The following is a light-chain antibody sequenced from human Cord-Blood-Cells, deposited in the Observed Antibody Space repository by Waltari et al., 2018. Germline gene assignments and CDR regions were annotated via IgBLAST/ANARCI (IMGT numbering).Light chain of an antibody. CDR1: RANSRTGNA. Sequence: QSLLTLPPPVSVAPRPRATLTCPCTRANSRTGNAVHRYQQLPGTPPTLLIYGNSNRPSGVPDRFSGSKSGTSASLAITGLQAEDEADYYCQSYDSSLSGSVFGGGTKLTVL. CDR2: GNS. J-gene: IGLJ2*01. CDR3: QSYDSSLSGSV. V-gene: IGLV1-40*01.